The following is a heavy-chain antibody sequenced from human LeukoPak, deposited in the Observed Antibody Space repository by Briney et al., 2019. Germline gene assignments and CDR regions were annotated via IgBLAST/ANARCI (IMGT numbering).Heavy chain of an antibody. CDR3: AREITPGRFDP. CDR1: GFSVSSSY. V-gene: IGHV3-53*01. CDR2: IYSGGST. J-gene: IGHJ5*02. Sequence: GGSLRLSCAASGFSVSSSYMSWVRQAPGKGLEWVSVIYSGGSTYYADSVKGRFTISRDNSKNTLYLQMNSLRAEDTAVYYCAREITPGRFDPWGQGTLVTVSS.